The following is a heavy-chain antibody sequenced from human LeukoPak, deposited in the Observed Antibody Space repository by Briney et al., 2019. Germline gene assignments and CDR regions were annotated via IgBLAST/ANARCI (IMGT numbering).Heavy chain of an antibody. J-gene: IGHJ4*02. D-gene: IGHD3-16*01. CDR2: ISSSSSYI. CDR1: GFTFTGYS. V-gene: IGHV3-21*01. CDR3: AGSGGGVDDY. Sequence: GGSLRLSCVASGFTFTGYSINWVRQAPGKGLEWVSSISSSSSYIYYADSVKGRFTISRDNAKNSLYLQMNSLRAEDTAVYYCAGSGGGVDDYWGQGTLVTVSS.